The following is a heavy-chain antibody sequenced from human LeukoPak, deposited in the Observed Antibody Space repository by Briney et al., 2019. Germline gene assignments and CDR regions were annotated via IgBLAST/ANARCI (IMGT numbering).Heavy chain of an antibody. J-gene: IGHJ5*02. CDR2: IYYSGST. V-gene: IGHV4-59*08. CDR3: ARLHEWFDP. Sequence: SETLSLTCTVSGGSISSYYWSWIRQPPGEGLEWIGYIYYSGSTNYNPSLKSRVTISVDTSKNQFSLKLSSVTAADTAVYYCARLHEWFDPWGQGTLVTVSS. CDR1: GGSISSYY.